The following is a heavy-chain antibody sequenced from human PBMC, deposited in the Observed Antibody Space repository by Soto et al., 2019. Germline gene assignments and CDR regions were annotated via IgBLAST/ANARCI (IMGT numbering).Heavy chain of an antibody. J-gene: IGHJ4*02. CDR1: GFTLRSYA. Sequence: QVQLVESGGDVVQPGTSLRLSCAASGFTLRSYAMHWVRQAPGKGLEWVSVISYDGSNKYYADSVKGRFTISRDNSKNTLYLQMNSLGPEDTAMYYCARDQDSGSHYCRALDSWGQATLVTVSS. CDR2: ISYDGSNK. CDR3: ARDQDSGSHYCRALDS. D-gene: IGHD1-26*01. V-gene: IGHV3-30*03.